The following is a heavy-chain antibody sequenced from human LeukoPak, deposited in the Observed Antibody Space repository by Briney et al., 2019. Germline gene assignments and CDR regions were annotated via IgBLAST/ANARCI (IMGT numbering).Heavy chain of an antibody. Sequence: GGSLRLSCAAPGFTFSSYEMNWVRQAPGKGLEWVSYISTTGNTIYYADSVKGRFTISRDNAKKSLYLQMNSLRAEDTAVYYCARIGSYPYYFDYWGQGALVTVSS. J-gene: IGHJ4*02. CDR3: ARIGSYPYYFDY. D-gene: IGHD1-26*01. CDR2: ISTTGNTI. V-gene: IGHV3-48*03. CDR1: GFTFSSYE.